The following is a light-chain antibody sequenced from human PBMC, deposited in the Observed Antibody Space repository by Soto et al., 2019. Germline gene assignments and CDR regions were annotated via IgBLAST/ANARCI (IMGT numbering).Light chain of an antibody. CDR1: QSVSSSY. J-gene: IGKJ2*01. CDR2: GAS. Sequence: EIVLTQSPGTLSLSPGERATLSCRASQSVSSSYLAWYQQKPDQAPRLLIYGASSRATGIPDRFSGSGSGTDFTLTISRLEPEDFAVYYCQQFDSSPPGYTFGQGTKLEIK. V-gene: IGKV3-20*01. CDR3: QQFDSSPPGYT.